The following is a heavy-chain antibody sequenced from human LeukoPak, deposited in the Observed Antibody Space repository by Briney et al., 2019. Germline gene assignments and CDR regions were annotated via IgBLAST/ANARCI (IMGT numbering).Heavy chain of an antibody. CDR2: IYYSGGT. CDR1: GGSFSGYY. Sequence: SETLSLTCAVYGGSFSGYYWSWIRQPPGKGLEWIGYIYYSGGTNYSPSLKSPVTISVDTSKNQFSLKLSSVTAADTAVYYCARTYSYGKENDYWGQGTLVTVSS. V-gene: IGHV4-59*12. D-gene: IGHD5-18*01. CDR3: ARTYSYGKENDY. J-gene: IGHJ4*02.